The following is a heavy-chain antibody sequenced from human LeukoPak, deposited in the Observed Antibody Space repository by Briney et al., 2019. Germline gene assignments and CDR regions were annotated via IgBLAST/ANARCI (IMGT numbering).Heavy chain of an antibody. D-gene: IGHD6-19*01. Sequence: GGSLRLSCAASGFTFSSYAMHWVRQAPGKGLEWVAVISYDGSNKYYADSVKGRFTISRDNSKNTLYLQMNSLRAEDTAVYYCARGSSGWYFDYWGQGTLVTVSS. V-gene: IGHV3-30*04. J-gene: IGHJ4*02. CDR1: GFTFSSYA. CDR3: ARGSSGWYFDY. CDR2: ISYDGSNK.